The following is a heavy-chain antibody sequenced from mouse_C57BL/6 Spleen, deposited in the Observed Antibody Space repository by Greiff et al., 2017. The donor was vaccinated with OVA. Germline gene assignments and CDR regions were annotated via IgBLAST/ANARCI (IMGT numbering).Heavy chain of an antibody. J-gene: IGHJ2*01. CDR3: ARGVYYDYDGGDY. CDR1: GFNIKNTY. CDR2: IDPANGNT. V-gene: IGHV14-3*01. Sequence: VQLKQSVAELVRPGASVKLSCTASGFNIKNTYMHWVKQRPEQGLEWIGRIDPANGNTKYAPKFQGKATITADTSSNTAYLQLSSLTSEDTAIYYCARGVYYDYDGGDYWGQGTTLTVSS. D-gene: IGHD2-4*01.